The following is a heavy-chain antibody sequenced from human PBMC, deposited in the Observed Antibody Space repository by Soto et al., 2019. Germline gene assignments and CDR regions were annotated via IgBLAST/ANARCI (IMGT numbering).Heavy chain of an antibody. CDR1: GFTFGTYA. CDR3: AREYRTSSQFDY. J-gene: IGHJ4*02. Sequence: GGSLRLSCAASGFTFGTYAMSWVRQAPGKGLEWVSGITGSGGSTDYADSVKGRFTISRDTSRSTLYLEMSRLSVEDTAIYYCAREYRTSSQFDYWGQGTLVTVSS. CDR2: ITGSGGST. V-gene: IGHV3-23*01. D-gene: IGHD6-6*01.